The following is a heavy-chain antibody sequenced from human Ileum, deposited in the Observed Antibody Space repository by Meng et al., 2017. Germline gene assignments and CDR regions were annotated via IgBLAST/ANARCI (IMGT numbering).Heavy chain of an antibody. V-gene: IGHV3-66*04. J-gene: IGHJ4*02. Sequence: EVQLVESGGVLVQPGGSLRLSCAASESTVSNNYMSWVRQAPGKGLEWVSLIYSGGNTKYADSVKGRFTISRDNSKNTLYLQMNSLRAEDTAVYYCAGHTELDCWGQGALVTVSS. CDR3: AGHTELDC. CDR2: IYSGGNT. CDR1: ESTVSNNY.